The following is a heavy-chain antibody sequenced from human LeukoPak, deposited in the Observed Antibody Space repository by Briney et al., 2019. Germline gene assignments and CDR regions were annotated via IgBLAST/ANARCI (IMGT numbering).Heavy chain of an antibody. CDR1: GFTFSSYW. V-gene: IGHV3-74*01. D-gene: IGHD5-12*01. J-gene: IGHJ4*02. CDR2: INSDGSST. CDR3: ARGRSGHYFDY. Sequence: PGGSLRLSCAASGFTFSSYWMHWVRQAPGKGLVWVSRINSDGSSTSYADSVKGRVTISRDNAKKTLYLQMNSLRAEDTAVYYCARGRSGHYFDYWGQGTLVTVSS.